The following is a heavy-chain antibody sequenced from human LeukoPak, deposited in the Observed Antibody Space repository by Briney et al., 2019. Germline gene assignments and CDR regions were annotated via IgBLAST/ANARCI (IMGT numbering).Heavy chain of an antibody. Sequence: SETLSLTCAVYGGSFSGYYWSWIRQPPGKGLEWIGEINHSGSTNYNPSLKSRVTISVDASKNQFSLKLSSVTAADTAVYYCARRLYYDILTGPISGAFDIWGQGTMVTVSS. CDR1: GGSFSGYY. CDR3: ARRLYYDILTGPISGAFDI. J-gene: IGHJ3*02. D-gene: IGHD3-9*01. V-gene: IGHV4-34*01. CDR2: INHSGST.